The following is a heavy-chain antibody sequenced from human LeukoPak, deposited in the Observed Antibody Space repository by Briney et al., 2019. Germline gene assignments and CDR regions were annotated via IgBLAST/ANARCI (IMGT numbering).Heavy chain of an antibody. D-gene: IGHD3-9*01. J-gene: IGHJ4*02. Sequence: SETLSLTCTVSGGSISSYYWSWIRQPAGKGLEWIGRIYTSGSTNYNPSLKSRVTMSVDTSKNQFSLKLSSVTAADTAVYYCARVHYDILTGYSDAAFDYWGQGTLVTVSS. CDR2: IYTSGST. V-gene: IGHV4-4*07. CDR1: GGSISSYY. CDR3: ARVHYDILTGYSDAAFDY.